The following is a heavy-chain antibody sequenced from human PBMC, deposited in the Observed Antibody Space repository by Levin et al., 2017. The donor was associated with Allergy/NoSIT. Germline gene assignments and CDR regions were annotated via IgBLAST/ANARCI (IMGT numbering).Heavy chain of an antibody. D-gene: IGHD4-17*01. CDR2: INHSGST. Sequence: SETLSLTCAVYGGSFSGYYWSWIRQPPGKGLEWIGEINHSGSTNYNPSLKSRVTISVDTSKNQFSLKLSSVTAADTAVYYCARGETTGPPSPHYYMDVWGKGTTVTVSS. J-gene: IGHJ6*03. CDR3: ARGETTGPPSPHYYMDV. V-gene: IGHV4-34*01. CDR1: GGSFSGYY.